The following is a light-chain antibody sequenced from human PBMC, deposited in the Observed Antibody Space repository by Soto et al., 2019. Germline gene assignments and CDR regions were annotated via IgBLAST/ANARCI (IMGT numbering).Light chain of an antibody. J-gene: IGKJ4*01. Sequence: DIQMTQSPSTLPASVGDRVTITCRASQSINTWLAWYQRKPGKAPKLLIYDASSLRSGVPSRFSGSASGTDFTLTISRVEPEDFAVYYCQQYSRSPLSFGGGTKVDI. CDR1: QSINTW. CDR3: QQYSRSPLS. V-gene: IGKV1-5*01. CDR2: DAS.